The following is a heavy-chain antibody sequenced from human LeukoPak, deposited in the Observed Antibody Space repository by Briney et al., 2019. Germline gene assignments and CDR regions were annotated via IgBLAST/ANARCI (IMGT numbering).Heavy chain of an antibody. V-gene: IGHV1-18*01. J-gene: IGHJ4*02. CDR1: RYTFTSYG. CDR2: ISAYNGNT. Sequence: GASVKVSCKASRYTFTSYGISWVRQAPGQGLEWMGWISAYNGNTNYAQKLQGRVTMTTDTSTSTAYMEPRSLRSDDTAVYYCARDFTYYDFWSGYYWHYFDYWGQGTLVTVSS. CDR3: ARDFTYYDFWSGYYWHYFDY. D-gene: IGHD3-3*01.